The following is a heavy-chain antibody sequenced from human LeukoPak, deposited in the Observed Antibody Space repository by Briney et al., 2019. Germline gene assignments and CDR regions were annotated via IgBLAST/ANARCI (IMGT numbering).Heavy chain of an antibody. J-gene: IGHJ4*02. V-gene: IGHV1-69*13. CDR2: IIPIFGTA. CDR3: ASRPANNITAEYYFDY. CDR1: GGTFSSYA. Sequence: VASVTVSCKASGGTFSSYAISWVRQAPGQGLEWMGGIIPIFGTANYAQKFQGRVTITADESTSTAYMELSSLRSEDTAVYYCASRPANNITAEYYFDYWGQGTLVTVSS. D-gene: IGHD6-6*01.